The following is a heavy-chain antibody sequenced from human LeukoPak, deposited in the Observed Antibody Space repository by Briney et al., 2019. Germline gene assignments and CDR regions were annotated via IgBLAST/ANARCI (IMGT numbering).Heavy chain of an antibody. V-gene: IGHV3-74*01. D-gene: IGHD4-17*01. CDR2: VNGDGSSK. CDR1: GFTFSTYW. CDR3: AKDSPSSTGLDAFDI. Sequence: GGSLRLSCTASGFTFSTYWMHWVRQAPGKGLVWVSRVNGDGSSKVYADSVKGRFTISRDNSKNTLYLQMNSLRAEDTAVYYCAKDSPSSTGLDAFDIWGQGTMVTVSS. J-gene: IGHJ3*02.